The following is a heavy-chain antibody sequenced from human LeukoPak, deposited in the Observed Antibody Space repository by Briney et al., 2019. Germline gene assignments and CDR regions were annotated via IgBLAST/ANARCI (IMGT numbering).Heavy chain of an antibody. J-gene: IGHJ3*02. V-gene: IGHV3-74*01. Sequence: GGSLRLSCAASGFTFSSYWMHWVRQAPGKGLVGVSRINSDGSSTSYVDSVKGRFTISRDNAKNTLYLQMNSLRAEDTAVYYCASMYYDFWSGHYTGHRNAFDIWGQGTMVTVSS. CDR1: GFTFSSYW. CDR3: ASMYYDFWSGHYTGHRNAFDI. CDR2: INSDGSST. D-gene: IGHD3-3*01.